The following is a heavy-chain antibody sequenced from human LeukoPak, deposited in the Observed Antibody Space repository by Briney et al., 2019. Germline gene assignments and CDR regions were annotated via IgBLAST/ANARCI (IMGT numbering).Heavy chain of an antibody. CDR1: GGSISSSSYY. CDR2: IYYSGST. V-gene: IGHV4-39*07. Sequence: ETLSLTCTVSGGSISSSSYYWGWIRQPPGKGLEWIGSIYYSGSTYYNPSLKSRVTISVDTSKNQFSLKLSSVTAADTAVYYCARVLYYYDSSGYCFDYWGQGTLVTVSS. J-gene: IGHJ4*02. CDR3: ARVLYYYDSSGYCFDY. D-gene: IGHD3-22*01.